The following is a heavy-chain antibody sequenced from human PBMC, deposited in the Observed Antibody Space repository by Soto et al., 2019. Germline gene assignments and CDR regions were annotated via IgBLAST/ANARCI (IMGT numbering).Heavy chain of an antibody. CDR3: ARDSRTDGYKYDYFDY. D-gene: IGHD5-12*01. J-gene: IGHJ4*02. CDR1: GFTFSNYA. CDR2: ISYDGRDE. V-gene: IGHV3-30*04. Sequence: QVQLMESGGGVVQPGRSLRLSCTASGFTFSNYAIHWVRQAPGKGLEWVALISYDGRDEYYADSVKGRFTISRDNSKNTLYLQMNSLRAEDTGMFYCARDSRTDGYKYDYFDYWGQGTMVTVYS.